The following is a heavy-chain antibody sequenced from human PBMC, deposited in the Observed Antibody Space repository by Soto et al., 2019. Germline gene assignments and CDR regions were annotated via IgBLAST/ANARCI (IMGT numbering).Heavy chain of an antibody. CDR1: GFTFSSFG. CDR3: AKGGGGDFRYYYGMDV. J-gene: IGHJ6*02. CDR2: ISGSGRST. D-gene: IGHD3-16*01. V-gene: IGHV3-23*01. Sequence: PGGSLRLSCAASGFTFSSFGITWVRQAPGKGLEWVSAISGSGRSTYYAGSVKGRFTISRDNSKNTLYLQMNSLRAEDTAVYYCAKGGGGDFRYYYGMDVWGQGTTVTVSS.